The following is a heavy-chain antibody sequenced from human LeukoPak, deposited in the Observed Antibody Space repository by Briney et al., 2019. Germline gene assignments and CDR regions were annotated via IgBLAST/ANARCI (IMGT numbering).Heavy chain of an antibody. D-gene: IGHD6-13*01. CDR3: ARSPYSSSWYYSN. Sequence: SVKVSCKASGGTFSSYAISWVRQAPGQGLEWMGRIIPILGIANYAQKFQGRVTITADKSTSTAYMELSSLRSEDTAVYYCARSPYSSSWYYSNWGQGTLVTVSS. CDR1: GGTFSSYA. CDR2: IIPILGIA. V-gene: IGHV1-69*04. J-gene: IGHJ4*02.